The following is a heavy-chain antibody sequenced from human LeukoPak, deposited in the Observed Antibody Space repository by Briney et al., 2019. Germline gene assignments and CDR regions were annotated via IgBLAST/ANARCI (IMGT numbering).Heavy chain of an antibody. J-gene: IGHJ6*04. CDR2: INPNSGGT. CDR1: GYTFTGYY. D-gene: IGHD3-10*01. V-gene: IGHV1-2*04. CDR3: ARERYYYGSGSYRYYYYGMDV. Sequence: ASVKVSCKASGYTFTGYYMHWVRQAPGQGLEWMGRINPNSGGTNYAQKFQGWVTMTRDTSISTAYMELSRLRSDDTAVYYCARERYYYGSGSYRYYYYGMDVWGKGTTVTVSS.